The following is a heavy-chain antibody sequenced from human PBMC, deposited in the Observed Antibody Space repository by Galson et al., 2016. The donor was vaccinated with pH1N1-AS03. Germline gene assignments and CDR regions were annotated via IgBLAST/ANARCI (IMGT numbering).Heavy chain of an antibody. CDR3: AGHNEAATLSAPSDS. D-gene: IGHD6-25*01. CDR2: IHPIDSDA. Sequence: QSGAEVKKPGESLKISCKTSGYSFTNSWIAWVRQMPGKGLEWMGFIHPIDSDARYNPSFEGQVTISADKSINTAYLQWSSLKASDTAIYYCAGHNEAATLSAPSDSWGQGTLVTVSS. CDR1: GYSFTNSW. J-gene: IGHJ4*02. V-gene: IGHV5-51*01.